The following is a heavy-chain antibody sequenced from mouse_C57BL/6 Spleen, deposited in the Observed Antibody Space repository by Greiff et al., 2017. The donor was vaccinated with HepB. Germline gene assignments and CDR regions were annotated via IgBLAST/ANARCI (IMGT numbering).Heavy chain of an antibody. J-gene: IGHJ3*01. V-gene: IGHV1-80*01. CDR2: IYPGDGDT. Sequence: VQVVESGAELVKPGASVKISCKASGYAFSSYWMNWVKQRPGKGLEWIGQIYPGDGDTNYNGKFKGKATLTADKSSSTAYMQLSSLTSEDSAVYFCAREVDGSSSFAYWGQGTLVTVSA. CDR1: GYAFSSYW. CDR3: AREVDGSSSFAY. D-gene: IGHD1-1*01.